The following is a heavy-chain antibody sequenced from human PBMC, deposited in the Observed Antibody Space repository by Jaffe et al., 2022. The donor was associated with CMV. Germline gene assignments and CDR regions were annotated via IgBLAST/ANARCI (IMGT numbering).Heavy chain of an antibody. Sequence: QVQLQESGPGLVKPSETLSLTCTVSGGSISSYYWSWIRQPPGKGLEWIGYIYYSGSTNYNPSLKSRVTISVDTSKNQFSLKLSSVTAADTAVYYCARYYGDFPTYYYYYYMDVWGKGTTVTVSS. CDR1: GGSISSYY. CDR3: ARYYGDFPTYYYYYYMDV. V-gene: IGHV4-59*01. CDR2: IYYSGST. J-gene: IGHJ6*03. D-gene: IGHD4-17*01.